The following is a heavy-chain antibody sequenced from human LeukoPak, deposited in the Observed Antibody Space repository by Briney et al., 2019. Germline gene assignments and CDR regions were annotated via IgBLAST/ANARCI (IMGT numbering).Heavy chain of an antibody. CDR3: GRVGAYYGSGSYSDY. CDR1: GFTFSTYG. CDR2: INQDGSQK. J-gene: IGHJ4*02. V-gene: IGHV3-7*01. D-gene: IGHD3-10*01. Sequence: GGSLRLSCAVSGFTFSTYGMHWVRRAPGKGLEWVANINQDGSQKYHVDSVKGRFTISGDNAKKSLYLQMNSLRAEDTAVYYCGRVGAYYGSGSYSDYWGQGTLVTVSS.